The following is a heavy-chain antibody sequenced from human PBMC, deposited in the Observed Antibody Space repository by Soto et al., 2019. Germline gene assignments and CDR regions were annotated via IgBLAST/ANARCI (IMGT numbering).Heavy chain of an antibody. CDR2: ISAYNGNT. CDR3: ARGGRYCTNGVCSFSGMDV. CDR1: GYTFTSYG. V-gene: IGHV1-18*01. J-gene: IGHJ6*02. D-gene: IGHD2-8*01. Sequence: QVQLVQSGAEVKKPGASVKVSCKASGYTFTSYGISWVRQAPGQGREWMGWISAYNGNTNYAQKFQGRVTMTTDTPTSTAYMELRSLRSDDAAVYYCARGGRYCTNGVCSFSGMDVWGQGTTVTISS.